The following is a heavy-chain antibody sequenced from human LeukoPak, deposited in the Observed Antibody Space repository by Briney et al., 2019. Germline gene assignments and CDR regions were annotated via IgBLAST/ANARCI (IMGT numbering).Heavy chain of an antibody. V-gene: IGHV3-23*01. D-gene: IGHD2-2*01. Sequence: GGSLRLSCAASGFTFSSYAMSWVRQAPGKGLEWVSAISGSGGSTYYADSVKGRFTISRDNSKNTLYLQMNSLRAEDTAVYYCAKSAYTYCSSTSCYFDYGMDVWGQGTTVIVSS. CDR2: ISGSGGST. J-gene: IGHJ6*02. CDR1: GFTFSSYA. CDR3: AKSAYTYCSSTSCYFDYGMDV.